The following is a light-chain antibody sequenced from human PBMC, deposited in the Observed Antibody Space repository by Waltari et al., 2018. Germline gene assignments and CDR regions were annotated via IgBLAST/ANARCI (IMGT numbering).Light chain of an antibody. J-gene: IGKJ2*03. CDR3: QQCYSTPYS. CDR2: WAS. V-gene: IGKV4-1*01. CDR1: QSVLDTSSTRNC. Sequence: DIVMTQSPDSLPVSLGERATINCKSSQSVLDTSSTRNCLAWYRQKPGQPPKLLIYWASTRESGVPDRISGSGSGTDFTLTISSLQAEDVAVYFCQQCYSTPYSFGQGTKLEIK.